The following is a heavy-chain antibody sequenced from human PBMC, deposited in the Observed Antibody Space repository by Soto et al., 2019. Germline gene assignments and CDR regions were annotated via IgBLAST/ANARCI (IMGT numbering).Heavy chain of an antibody. J-gene: IGHJ6*04. V-gene: IGHV3-74*01. D-gene: IGHD5-18*01. CDR2: INSDGGTT. CDR3: ARGSEYSYGYHYYGTDV. Sequence: QPGGSLRLSCAASRFMFSSYWMHWVRQAPGKGLVWVSRINSDGGTTTYADSVKGRFTISRDNAKNTLYLQMNSLRAEDTAVYYCARGSEYSYGYHYYGTDVWGEGTTGTASS. CDR1: RFMFSSYW.